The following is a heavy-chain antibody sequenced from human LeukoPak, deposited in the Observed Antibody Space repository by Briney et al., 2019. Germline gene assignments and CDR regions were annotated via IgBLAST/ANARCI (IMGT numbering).Heavy chain of an antibody. CDR2: IYYSGST. V-gene: IGHV4-59*01. Sequence: PSETLSLTCTVSGGSISSYYWSWIRQPPGKGLERIGYIYYSGSTNYNPSLKSRVTISVDTSKNQFSLKLSSVTAADTAVYYCARAGAYSSSGVFDYWGQGTLVTVSS. CDR3: ARAGAYSSSGVFDY. CDR1: GGSISSYY. D-gene: IGHD6-13*01. J-gene: IGHJ4*02.